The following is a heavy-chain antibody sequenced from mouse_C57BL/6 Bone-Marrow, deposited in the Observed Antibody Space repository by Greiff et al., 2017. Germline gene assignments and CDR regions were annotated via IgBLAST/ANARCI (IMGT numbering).Heavy chain of an antibody. CDR1: GFNIKDDY. CDR2: IDPENGDT. CDR3: TFYGSSLWFAY. J-gene: IGHJ3*01. Sequence: VQLQQSGAELVRPGASVKLSCTASGFNIKDDYMHWVKQRPEQGLEWIGWIDPENGDTEYASKFQGKATIQADTSSNTAYLQLSSLTSEDTAVYYCTFYGSSLWFAYWGQGTLVTVSA. D-gene: IGHD1-1*01. V-gene: IGHV14-4*01.